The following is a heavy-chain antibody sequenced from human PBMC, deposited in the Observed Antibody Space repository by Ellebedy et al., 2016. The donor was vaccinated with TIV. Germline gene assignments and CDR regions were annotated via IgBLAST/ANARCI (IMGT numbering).Heavy chain of an antibody. V-gene: IGHV1-69*04. D-gene: IGHD6-13*01. J-gene: IGHJ3*01. CDR2: IIPILGIA. Sequence: AASVKVSCKASGGTFSSYAISWVRQAPGQGLEWMGRIIPILGIANYAQKFQGRVTITADKSTSTAYMELSSLRSEDTAVYYCARDLGSTSWYGDAFDVWGQGTMVTVSS. CDR1: GGTFSSYA. CDR3: ARDLGSTSWYGDAFDV.